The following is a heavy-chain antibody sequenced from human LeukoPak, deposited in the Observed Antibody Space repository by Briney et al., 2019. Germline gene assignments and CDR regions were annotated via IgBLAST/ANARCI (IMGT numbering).Heavy chain of an antibody. CDR1: GGTFSSYA. V-gene: IGHV1-69*05. D-gene: IGHD6-19*01. CDR3: AREGIAVPGNYYFDY. J-gene: IGHJ4*02. Sequence: SVKVSCKASGGTFSSYAISWVRQAPGQGLEWMGGIIPIFGTANYAQKFQGRVTITTDESTSTAYMELSSLRSEDTAVYYCAREGIAVPGNYYFDYWGQGTLVTVSS. CDR2: IIPIFGTA.